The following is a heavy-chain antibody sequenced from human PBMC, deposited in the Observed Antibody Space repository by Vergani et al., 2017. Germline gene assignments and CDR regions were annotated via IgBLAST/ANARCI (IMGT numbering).Heavy chain of an antibody. V-gene: IGHV2-5*01. Sequence: QITLKESGPTLVKPTQPLTLTCTFSGFSLSTSGVGVGWIRQPPGKALERLALIYWNDDKRYSPSLKSRLTITKDTSKNQVVLTMTNKHPVDTGTYYCTHRRHYYGSVNWFDPWGQGSRVTVSS. CDR1: GFSLSTSGVG. D-gene: IGHD3-10*01. CDR3: THRRHYYGSVNWFDP. J-gene: IGHJ5*01. CDR2: IYWNDDK.